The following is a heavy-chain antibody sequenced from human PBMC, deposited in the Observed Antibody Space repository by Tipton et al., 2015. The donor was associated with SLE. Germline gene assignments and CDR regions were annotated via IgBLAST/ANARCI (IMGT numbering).Heavy chain of an antibody. CDR1: GFTFSSYD. Sequence: SLRLSCAASGFTFSSYDMHWVRQAPGEGLVWVSRINSDGSSTGYADSVKGRFTISRDNAKNTLYLQMNSLRAEDTAVYYCARGSHAFDIWGQGTMVTVSS. J-gene: IGHJ3*02. V-gene: IGHV3-74*01. CDR2: INSDGSST. CDR3: ARGSHAFDI.